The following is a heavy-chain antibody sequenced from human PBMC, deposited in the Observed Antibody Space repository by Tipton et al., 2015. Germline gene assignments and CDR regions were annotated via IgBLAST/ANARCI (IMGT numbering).Heavy chain of an antibody. CDR3: ARDVLPNWFDP. V-gene: IGHV4-4*07. Sequence: GLVKPSETLSLTCSVSGDSIRNYHWSWLRQPAGKGLEWIGRIFVGGSVVYSPSVKSRVSMSIDTSKNQFSLKLTSVTAADTAIYYCARDVLPNWFDPWGQGILVTVSS. D-gene: IGHD2-8*01. CDR2: IFVGGSV. J-gene: IGHJ5*02. CDR1: GDSIRNYH.